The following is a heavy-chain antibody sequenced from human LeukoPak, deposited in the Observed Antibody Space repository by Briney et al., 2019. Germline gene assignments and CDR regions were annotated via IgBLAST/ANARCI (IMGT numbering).Heavy chain of an antibody. J-gene: IGHJ6*03. Sequence: SETLSLTCTVSGDSISSSSYYWGWIRQPPGKGLEWIGNIYYSGSTYYNPPLKSRVTISVDTSKNQFSLKLSSVTAADTAVYYCARRSDFWSGYIMDVWGKGTTVTVSS. CDR2: IYYSGST. CDR3: ARRSDFWSGYIMDV. CDR1: GDSISSSSYY. V-gene: IGHV4-39*01. D-gene: IGHD3-3*01.